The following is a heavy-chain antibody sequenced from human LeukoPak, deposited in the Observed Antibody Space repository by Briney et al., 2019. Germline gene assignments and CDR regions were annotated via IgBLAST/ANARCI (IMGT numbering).Heavy chain of an antibody. CDR1: GFTFSSYD. J-gene: IGHJ3*02. D-gene: IGHD1-26*01. CDR2: IGTAGDT. CDR3: AGGIVGATTSNAFDI. Sequence: GGSLRLSCAASGFTFSSYDMHWVRQAPGKGLEWVSAIGTAGDTYYPGSVKGRFTISRENAKNSLYLQMNSLRAGDTAVYYCAGGIVGATTSNAFDIWGQGTMVTVSS. V-gene: IGHV3-13*01.